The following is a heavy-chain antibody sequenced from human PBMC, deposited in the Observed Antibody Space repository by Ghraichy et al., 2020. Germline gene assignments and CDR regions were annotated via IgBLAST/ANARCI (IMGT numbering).Heavy chain of an antibody. CDR2: IGPDSGNT. Sequence: ASVKVSCKTSGYTFSAHFLHWLRQAPGQGLEWMGWIGPDSGNTKYAQKFQGRLTITRDTSITTIYMELSGLRSDDTALYYCARVSDGWHFDYWGQATLVTVSS. D-gene: IGHD5-24*01. CDR3: ARVSDGWHFDY. CDR1: GYTFSAHF. V-gene: IGHV1-2*02. J-gene: IGHJ4*02.